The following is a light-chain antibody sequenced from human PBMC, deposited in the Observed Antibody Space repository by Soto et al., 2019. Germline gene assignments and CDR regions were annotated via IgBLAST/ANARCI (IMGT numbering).Light chain of an antibody. Sequence: EIVLTQSPGTLSLSPGERATLSCRASQSVSINDLAWYQQKPGQAPRLLIYGASSRATDIPARFSGSGSGTEFTLTISSLQPDDFATYFCQQYQSYLSFAGGTKVDIK. CDR1: QSVSIND. CDR2: GAS. CDR3: QQYQSYLS. J-gene: IGKJ4*01. V-gene: IGKV3-20*01.